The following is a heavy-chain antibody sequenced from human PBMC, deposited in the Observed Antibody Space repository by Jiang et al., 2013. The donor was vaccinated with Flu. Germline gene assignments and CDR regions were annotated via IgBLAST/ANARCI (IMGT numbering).Heavy chain of an antibody. D-gene: IGHD3-10*01. J-gene: IGHJ4*02. CDR2: ISYDGSNK. V-gene: IGHV3-30*04. Sequence: CAASGFTFSSYAMHWVRQAPGKGLEWVAVISYDGSNKYYADSVKGRFTISRDNSKNTLYLQMNSLRAEDTAVYYCARGERLLWFGRIDYWGQGTLVTVSS. CDR1: GFTFSSYA. CDR3: ARGERLLWFGRIDY.